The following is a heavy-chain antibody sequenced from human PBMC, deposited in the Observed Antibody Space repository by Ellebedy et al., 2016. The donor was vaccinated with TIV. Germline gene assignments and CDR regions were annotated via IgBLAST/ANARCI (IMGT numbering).Heavy chain of an antibody. J-gene: IGHJ6*02. CDR3: VRDGAYGDYSPGYYGMDV. D-gene: IGHD3-22*01. V-gene: IGHV3-7*03. Sequence: GGSLRLSCAASGFTFNSYWMSWVRQAPGEGLEWVANITQDGSRIYYVDSVKGRFTISRDNAKNSVYLRMDTLRVEDTAVYHCVRDGAYGDYSPGYYGMDVWGQGTTVTVSS. CDR1: GFTFNSYW. CDR2: ITQDGSRI.